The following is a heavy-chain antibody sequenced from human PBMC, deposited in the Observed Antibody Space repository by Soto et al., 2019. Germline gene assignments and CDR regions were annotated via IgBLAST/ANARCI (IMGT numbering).Heavy chain of an antibody. Sequence: QVQLQESGPGLVKPSGTLSLTCAVSSGSISSSNWWSWVRQPPGKGLEWIGEIYHSGSTNYNPSLKRRVTIPVDKSKNQFSLKLSSVTAADTAVYYCAGGGNDYGGYFDYWGQGTLVTVSS. CDR3: AGGGNDYGGYFDY. V-gene: IGHV4-4*02. CDR2: IYHSGST. D-gene: IGHD4-17*01. CDR1: SGSISSSNW. J-gene: IGHJ4*02.